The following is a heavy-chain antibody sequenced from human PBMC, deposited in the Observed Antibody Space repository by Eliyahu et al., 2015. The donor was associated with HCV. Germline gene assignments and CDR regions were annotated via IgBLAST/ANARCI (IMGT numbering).Heavy chain of an antibody. CDR1: GXXFGGFG. CDR3: AKESSGSYWHWIDY. Sequence: QVQLVESGGGVVQPGRSLXLXXAASGXXFGGFGMXWVRQAPGKGLEWVAVISYDGSNKYYADSVKGRFTISRDNSKNTLYLQMNSLRAEDTAVYYCAKESSGSYWHWIDYWGQGTLVTVSS. J-gene: IGHJ4*02. V-gene: IGHV3-30*18. D-gene: IGHD1-26*01. CDR2: ISYDGSNK.